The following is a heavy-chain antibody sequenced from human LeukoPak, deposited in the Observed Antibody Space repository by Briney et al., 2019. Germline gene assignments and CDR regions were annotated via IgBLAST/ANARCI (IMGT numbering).Heavy chain of an antibody. CDR2: IYYNGST. V-gene: IGHV4-59*01. CDR3: ARDHPRWGSTWPGVAFDI. CDR1: GGSISSYY. Sequence: PSETLSLTCTVSGGSISSYYWSWIRQPPGTGLEWIGYIYYNGSTNYNPSLKSRVTISVDTSKHQSSLKLSSVTAADTAVYYCARDHPRWGSTWPGVAFDIWGQGTMVTVSS. J-gene: IGHJ3*02. D-gene: IGHD2-2*01.